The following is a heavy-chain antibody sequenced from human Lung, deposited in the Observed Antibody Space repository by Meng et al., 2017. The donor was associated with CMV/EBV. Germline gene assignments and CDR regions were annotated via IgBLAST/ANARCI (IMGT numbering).Heavy chain of an antibody. J-gene: IGHJ6*02. D-gene: IGHD6-13*01. CDR3: ARPTAGYYYYYGMDV. Sequence: SCAASGFTFSSYAMHWVRQAPGKGLEWVAVISYDGSNKYYADSVKGRFTISRDNSKNTLYLQMNSLRAEDTAVYYCARPTAGYYYYYGMDVWGQGTXVTVSS. CDR2: ISYDGSNK. V-gene: IGHV3-30-3*01. CDR1: GFTFSSYA.